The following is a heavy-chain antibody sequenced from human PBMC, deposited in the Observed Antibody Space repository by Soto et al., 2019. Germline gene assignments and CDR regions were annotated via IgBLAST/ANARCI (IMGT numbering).Heavy chain of an antibody. J-gene: IGHJ6*02. V-gene: IGHV4-34*01. CDR2: INHSGST. Sequence: PSLTCAVYGGSCGGYYWSWIRQPPGQGLEWLGEINHSGSTNYNSSLKSRVTISVDTSKNQFSLNLSSVTAADTSVYYCARSFGDYATGYYYKGMDVWGHGTTVTVSS. CDR3: ARSFGDYATGYYYKGMDV. D-gene: IGHD3-10*01. CDR1: GGSCGGYY.